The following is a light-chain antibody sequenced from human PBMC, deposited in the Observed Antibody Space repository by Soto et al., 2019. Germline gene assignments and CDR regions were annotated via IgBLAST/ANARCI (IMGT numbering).Light chain of an antibody. CDR3: SSYTSSSAYLL. V-gene: IGLV2-14*01. CDR1: SRDLGGYNY. Sequence: QSVLTQPASVSGSPGQSITISCTGTSRDLGGYNYVSWYQQHPGEAPKLMISDVSNRPSGVSNRFSGSKSGNTASLTISGLQAEDEADYYCSSYTSSSAYLLFGGGTQLTVL. CDR2: DVS. J-gene: IGLJ2*01.